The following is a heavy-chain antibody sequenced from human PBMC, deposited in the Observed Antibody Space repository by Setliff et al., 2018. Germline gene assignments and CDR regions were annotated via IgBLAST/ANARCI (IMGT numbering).Heavy chain of an antibody. J-gene: IGHJ4*02. V-gene: IGHV3-48*01. D-gene: IGHD3-3*01. CDR2: IGGSSNTI. Sequence: GGSLRLSCAASGFSFSSYTMNWVRQAPGKGLEWISSIGGSSNTIFYADSVKGRFTISRDNAKNSLYPQMSSLRAEDTAVYYCAKVGIFGGGYFDLWGRGTLVTVSS. CDR3: AKVGIFGGGYFDL. CDR1: GFSFSSYT.